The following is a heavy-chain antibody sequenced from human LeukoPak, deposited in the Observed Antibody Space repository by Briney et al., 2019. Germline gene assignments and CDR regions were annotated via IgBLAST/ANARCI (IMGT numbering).Heavy chain of an antibody. D-gene: IGHD4-17*01. CDR2: ISGSGDYI. V-gene: IGHV3-23*01. J-gene: IGHJ5*02. CDR3: ARSHGDYVTWFDP. Sequence: SGGSLRLSCQASGFTFSSHAMSWVRQSPEKGLEWVAGISGSGDYIDYPESVKGRVTISRDNAKNTLYLQMNRLRADDTTVYYCARSHGDYVTWFDPWGQGTLVTVSS. CDR1: GFTFSSHA.